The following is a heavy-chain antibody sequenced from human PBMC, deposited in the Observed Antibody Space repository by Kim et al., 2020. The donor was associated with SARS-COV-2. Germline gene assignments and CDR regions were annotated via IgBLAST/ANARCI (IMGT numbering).Heavy chain of an antibody. CDR2: IYYSGST. D-gene: IGHD6-19*01. CDR3: ARSRISSGWDNWFDP. Sequence: SETLSLTCTVSGGSISSYYWSWIRQPPGKGLEWIGYIYYSGSTNYNPSLKSRVTISVDTSKNQFSLKLSSVTAADTAVYYCARSRISSGWDNWFDPWGQGTLVTVSS. V-gene: IGHV4-59*13. CDR1: GGSISSYY. J-gene: IGHJ5*02.